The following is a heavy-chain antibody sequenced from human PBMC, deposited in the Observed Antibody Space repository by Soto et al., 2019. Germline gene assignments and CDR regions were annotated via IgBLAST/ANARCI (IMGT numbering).Heavy chain of an antibody. CDR3: AREVSYWFDP. CDR2: MNPNRGNT. CDR1: GYTFTSYD. J-gene: IGHJ5*02. V-gene: IGHV1-8*01. D-gene: IGHD2-8*01. Sequence: ASVKVSCKASGYTFTSYDINWVRQATGQGLEWMGWMNPNRGNTGYAQKFQGRVTMTRNTPISTAYRELSSLRSEDTAVYYCAREVSYWFDPWGQGTLVTVSS.